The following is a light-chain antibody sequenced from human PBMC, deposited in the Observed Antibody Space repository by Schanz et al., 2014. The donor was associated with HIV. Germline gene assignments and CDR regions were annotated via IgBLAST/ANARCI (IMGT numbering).Light chain of an antibody. Sequence: QSALTQPASVSGSPGQSITISCTGTSSDVGGYKNVSWYQQCPGKAPKLVIFDVNNRPAGISSRFSGSKSGNTASLTISGLQPEDECDYYCSSYTGSSSVIFGGGTKLTVL. CDR3: SSYTGSSSVI. CDR2: DVN. V-gene: IGLV2-14*03. CDR1: SSDVGGYKN. J-gene: IGLJ2*01.